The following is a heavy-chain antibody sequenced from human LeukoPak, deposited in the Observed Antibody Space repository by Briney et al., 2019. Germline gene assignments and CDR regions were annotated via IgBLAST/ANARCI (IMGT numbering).Heavy chain of an antibody. Sequence: PSETLSLTCAVSGGSISSSSYYWGWIRQPPGKGLEWIGSIYYSGSTYYNPSLKSRVTISVDTSKNQFSLKLSSVTAADTAVYYCARLSITMVRGVILWYFDYWGQGTLVTVSS. J-gene: IGHJ4*02. CDR2: IYYSGST. CDR3: ARLSITMVRGVILWYFDY. D-gene: IGHD3-10*01. V-gene: IGHV4-39*01. CDR1: GGSISSSSYY.